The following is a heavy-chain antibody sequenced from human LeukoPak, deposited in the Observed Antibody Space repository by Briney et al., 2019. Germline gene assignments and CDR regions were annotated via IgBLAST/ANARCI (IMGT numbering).Heavy chain of an antibody. Sequence: SETLSLTCAVSGDSVSFSYWSWIRQPPGKGLEWIGYVFHTGDSNCNPSLKRRVTMSLDTSKNQLSLRLTSVTAADTAVYHCARHPFATPFDRWGRGTLVTVSS. CDR1: GDSVSFSY. CDR2: VFHTGDS. J-gene: IGHJ5*02. V-gene: IGHV4-59*08. CDR3: ARHPFATPFDR. D-gene: IGHD2-15*01.